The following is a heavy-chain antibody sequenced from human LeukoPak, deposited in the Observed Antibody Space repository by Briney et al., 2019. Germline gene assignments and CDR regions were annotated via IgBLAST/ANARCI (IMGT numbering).Heavy chain of an antibody. V-gene: IGHV1-2*02. J-gene: IGHJ4*02. D-gene: IGHD3-22*01. CDR2: INPNSGGT. CDR1: GYTFTGYC. Sequence: ASVKVSCKASGYTFTGYCMHWVRQAPGQGLEWMGWINPNSGGTNYAQKFQGRVTMTRDTSISTAYMELSRLRSDDTAVYYCARDPYYYDSSGYEPHFDYWGQGTLVTVSS. CDR3: ARDPYYYDSSGYEPHFDY.